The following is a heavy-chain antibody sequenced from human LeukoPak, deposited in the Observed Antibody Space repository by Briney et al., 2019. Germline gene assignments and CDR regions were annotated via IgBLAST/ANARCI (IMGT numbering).Heavy chain of an antibody. CDR1: GGTFSSYA. D-gene: IGHD2-2*01. J-gene: IGHJ6*04. Sequence: SVKVSCKASGGTFSSYAISWVRQAPGQGLEWMGGIIPIFGTANYAQKFQGRVTITADESTSTAYMELSSLRSEDTAVYYCARAGSPAAISHYYYYGMDVWGKGTTVTASS. CDR2: IIPIFGTA. CDR3: ARAGSPAAISHYYYYGMDV. V-gene: IGHV1-69*13.